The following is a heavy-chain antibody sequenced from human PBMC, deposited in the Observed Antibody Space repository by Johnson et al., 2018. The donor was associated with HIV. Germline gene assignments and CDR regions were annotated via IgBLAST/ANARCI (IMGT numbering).Heavy chain of an antibody. D-gene: IGHD3-10*01. J-gene: IGHJ3*02. V-gene: IGHV3-30*14. CDR1: GFTFGTFA. Sequence: QVQLVESGGGVVQPGRSLRLSCAASGFTFGTFAMHWVRQAPGTGLEWVAVISYEGSTTYYADSVKGRFTISRDNSKNTLYLQMNSLRAEDTAVYYWARDRVWFGELYAFDIWGQGTMVTVSS. CDR3: ARDRVWFGELYAFDI. CDR2: ISYEGSTT.